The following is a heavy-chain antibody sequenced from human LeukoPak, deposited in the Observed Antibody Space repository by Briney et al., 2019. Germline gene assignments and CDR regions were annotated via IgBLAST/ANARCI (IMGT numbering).Heavy chain of an antibody. V-gene: IGHV3-30*18. CDR2: ISYDGSNK. Sequence: GGSLRLSCAASGFTFNNYGMHWVRQAPGKGLEWVAVISYDGSNKYYADSVKGRFTISRDNSKNTLYLQMNSLRDEDTAVYSCAKDDYGDWGQGTLVTVSS. CDR3: AKDDYGD. CDR1: GFTFNNYG. D-gene: IGHD4/OR15-4a*01. J-gene: IGHJ4*02.